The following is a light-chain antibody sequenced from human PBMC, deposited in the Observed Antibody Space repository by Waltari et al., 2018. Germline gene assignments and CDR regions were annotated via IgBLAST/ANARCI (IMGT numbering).Light chain of an antibody. V-gene: IGKV3-15*01. CDR3: QQYDNWPGT. J-gene: IGKJ1*01. CDR2: GAS. Sequence: EIVMTQFPATLSVSPGERATLSCRASQSVNSNIAWYQQKPGQAPRLLIYGASTRATGIPARFSGGGSGTEFTLTISSLQSEDFAVYCCQQYDNWPGTFGQGTKVEI. CDR1: QSVNSN.